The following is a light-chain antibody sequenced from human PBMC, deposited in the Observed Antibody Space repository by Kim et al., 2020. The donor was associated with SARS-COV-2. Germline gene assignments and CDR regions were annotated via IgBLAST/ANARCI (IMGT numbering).Light chain of an antibody. Sequence: QSALTQPASVSGSPGQSITVSCTGTSSDVGGYNYVSWYQQHPGKAPKLMIYDVSKRPSGVSNRFSGFKSGNTASLTISGLQAEDEGDYYCSSYTSSSTPLFGGGTKVTVL. CDR3: SSYTSSSTPL. CDR2: DVS. V-gene: IGLV2-14*03. J-gene: IGLJ2*01. CDR1: SSDVGGYNY.